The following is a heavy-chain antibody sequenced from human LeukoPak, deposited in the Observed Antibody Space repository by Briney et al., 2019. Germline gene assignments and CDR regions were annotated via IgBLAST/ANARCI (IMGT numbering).Heavy chain of an antibody. D-gene: IGHD3-9*01. CDR3: ARSPTSYYDILSYFDY. V-gene: IGHV5-51*01. J-gene: IGHJ4*02. Sequence: GESLRISCKASGFSFTNYWIGWVRQMPGKGLEWMGIIFPDDSDTRYSPSFQGQVTISADKSISTAYLQWSSLKASDTAMYYCARSPTSYYDILSYFDYWGQGTLVTVSS. CDR1: GFSFTNYW. CDR2: IFPDDSDT.